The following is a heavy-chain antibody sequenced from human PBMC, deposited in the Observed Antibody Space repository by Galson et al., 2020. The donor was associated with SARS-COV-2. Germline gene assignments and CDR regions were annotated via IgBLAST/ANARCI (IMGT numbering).Heavy chain of an antibody. J-gene: IGHJ2*01. D-gene: IGHD1-1*01. CDR3: ARRGGMVTTQHCDL. CDR2: IYYSGTT. Sequence: SETLSLTCTVSGGSISTTSYFWGWIRQPPGKGLEWIGTIYYSGTTYYNPSLRSRVTISVDTSTNQFSLKLNSVTAADTAVYYCARRGGMVTTQHCDLWGRGTLVTVSS. V-gene: IGHV4-39*01. CDR1: GGSISTTSYF.